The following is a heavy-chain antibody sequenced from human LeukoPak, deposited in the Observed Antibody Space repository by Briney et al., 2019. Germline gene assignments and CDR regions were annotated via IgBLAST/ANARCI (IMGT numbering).Heavy chain of an antibody. CDR2: INKDGRSI. J-gene: IGHJ4*02. Sequence: PGWSLRLSCAVSGFSFSSYWMYWVRQAAGKGVVWVSRINKDGRSITYADSVKGRFTISRDNAQNTLYLQVNSLRVEDTAVYYCARGYNSGSLDYWGQGTLVTVSA. CDR1: GFSFSSYW. D-gene: IGHD5-18*01. CDR3: ARGYNSGSLDY. V-gene: IGHV3-74*01.